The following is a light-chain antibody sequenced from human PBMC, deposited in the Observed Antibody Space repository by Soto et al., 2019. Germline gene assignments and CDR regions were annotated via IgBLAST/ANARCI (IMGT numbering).Light chain of an antibody. CDR3: AAWDDSLSGYV. J-gene: IGLJ1*01. CDR2: RNN. V-gene: IGLV1-47*01. CDR1: SSNIGSSY. Sequence: QSVLTQPPSASGTPGQRVTISCSGSSSNIGSSYVYWYQQLPGTAPKLLIYRNNQRRSGVPDRFSGSKSGTSASLAISGLRSEDEADYYCAAWDDSLSGYVFGSGTKVTVL.